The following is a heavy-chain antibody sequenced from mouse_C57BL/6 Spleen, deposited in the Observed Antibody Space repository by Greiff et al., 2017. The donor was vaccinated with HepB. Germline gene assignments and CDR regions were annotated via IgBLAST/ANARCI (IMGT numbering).Heavy chain of an antibody. Sequence: VQLQQSGAELVKPGASVKMSCKASGYTFTSYWITWVKQRPGQGLEWIGDIYPGSGSTNYNEKFKSKATLTVDTSSSTAYMHLSSLTSEVSAVYYCARRDYGYFDVWGTGTTVTVSS. CDR1: GYTFTSYW. V-gene: IGHV1-55*01. J-gene: IGHJ1*03. CDR3: ARRDYGYFDV. CDR2: IYPGSGST.